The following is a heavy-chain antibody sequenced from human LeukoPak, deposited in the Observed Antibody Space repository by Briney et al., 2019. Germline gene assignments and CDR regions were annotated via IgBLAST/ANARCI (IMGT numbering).Heavy chain of an antibody. D-gene: IGHD2-2*01. CDR1: GGSISSGDYY. CDR2: IYYSGST. J-gene: IGHJ3*02. Sequence: SETLSLTCTVSGGSISSGDYYWSWIRQPPGKGLEWIGYIYYSGSTYYNPSLKSRVTISVDTSKNQFSLKLSSVTAADTAVYYCARDCSSTSDVVAFDIWAKGQWSPSLQ. V-gene: IGHV4-30-4*08. CDR3: ARDCSSTSDVVAFDI.